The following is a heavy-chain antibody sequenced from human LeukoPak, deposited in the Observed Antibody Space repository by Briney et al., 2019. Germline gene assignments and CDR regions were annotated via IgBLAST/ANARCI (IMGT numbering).Heavy chain of an antibody. CDR3: ARAPMGYYSSSWYAGWFYP. J-gene: IGHJ5*02. Sequence: GGSLRLSWAASGFTVYSNYMSRVRQAQGKGLEWVSLFYNGGSTYYADSVKDRFSISRDDSKNTLYLQMNSLRAEDTAVYYCARAPMGYYSSSWYAGWFYPWGQGTLVTVSS. V-gene: IGHV3-66*01. CDR1: GFTVYSNY. D-gene: IGHD6-13*01. CDR2: FYNGGST.